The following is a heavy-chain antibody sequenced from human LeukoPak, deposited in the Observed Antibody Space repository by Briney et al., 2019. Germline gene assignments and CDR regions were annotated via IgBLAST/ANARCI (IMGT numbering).Heavy chain of an antibody. J-gene: IGHJ4*02. CDR2: IKPNSGGT. CDR1: GYTFTGYY. Sequence: ASVKVSCKASGYTFTGYYMHCVRQAPGQRLKWMGWIKPNSGGTNYAQKFQGRVTMTRDTSISTAYMELSRLRSDDTAVYYCARRGDGYKPFDYWGQGTLVTVSP. V-gene: IGHV1-2*02. CDR3: ARRGDGYKPFDY. D-gene: IGHD5-24*01.